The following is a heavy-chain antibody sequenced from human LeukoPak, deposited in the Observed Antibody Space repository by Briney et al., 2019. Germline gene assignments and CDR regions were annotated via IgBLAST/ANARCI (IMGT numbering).Heavy chain of an antibody. Sequence: SETLSLTCAVYGGSFSGYYWSWIRQPPGKGLEWIGEINHSGSTNYNPSLKSRVTISVDTSKNQFSLKLSSVTAADTAVYYCARLEGSIAAAGTDYWGQGTLVTVSS. J-gene: IGHJ4*02. CDR3: ARLEGSIAAAGTDY. V-gene: IGHV4-34*01. CDR2: INHSGST. D-gene: IGHD6-13*01. CDR1: GGSFSGYY.